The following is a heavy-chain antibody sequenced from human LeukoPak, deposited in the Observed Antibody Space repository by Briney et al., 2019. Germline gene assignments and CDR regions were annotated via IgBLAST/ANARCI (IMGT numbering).Heavy chain of an antibody. CDR3: ARQPRPVFCSSTSCPNWFDP. CDR2: INHSGST. J-gene: IGHJ5*02. V-gene: IGHV4-34*01. Sequence: SSETLSLTCAVYGGSFSGYYWSWIRQPLGKGLEWIGEINHSGSTNYNPSLKSRVTISVDTSKNQFSLKLSSVTAADTAVYYCARQPRPVFCSSTSCPNWFDPWGQGTLVTVSS. D-gene: IGHD2-2*01. CDR1: GGSFSGYY.